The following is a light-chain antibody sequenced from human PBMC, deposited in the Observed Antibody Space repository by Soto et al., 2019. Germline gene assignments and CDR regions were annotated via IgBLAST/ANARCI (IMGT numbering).Light chain of an antibody. CDR2: DNT. V-gene: IGLV1-40*01. J-gene: IGLJ2*01. Sequence: QAVVTQPPSLSGAPGQRVTISCTGSSSNIGAGYEVHWYQQLPGTAPKLLIYDNTDRPSGIPDRFSGSKSGTSSSLAITGLQAEDEADYYCQSYDNSLSGVVFGGGTKLTVL. CDR1: SSNIGAGYE. CDR3: QSYDNSLSGVV.